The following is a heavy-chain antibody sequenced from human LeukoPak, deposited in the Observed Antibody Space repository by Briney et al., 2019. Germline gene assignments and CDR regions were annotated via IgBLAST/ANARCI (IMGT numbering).Heavy chain of an antibody. V-gene: IGHV1-18*01. CDR3: ASPGGHDYIDY. CDR1: GYTFTSYG. J-gene: IGHJ4*02. Sequence: GASVKVSCKASGYTFTSYGISWVRQAPGQGLERMGWISAYNGNTNYAQKFQGRVTMTRDTSISTAYMELSRLRYDDTAVYYCASPGGHDYIDYWGQGTLVTVSS. CDR2: ISAYNGNT. D-gene: IGHD4/OR15-4a*01.